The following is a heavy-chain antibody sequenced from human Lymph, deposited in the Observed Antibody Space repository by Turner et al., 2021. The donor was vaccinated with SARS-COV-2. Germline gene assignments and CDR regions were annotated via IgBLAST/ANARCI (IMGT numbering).Heavy chain of an antibody. D-gene: IGHD3-3*01. CDR3: AKVRSIFGVVIGGMDV. J-gene: IGHJ6*02. Sequence: QVQLVESGGGVVQPGRSLRLPRAASGFTFSSYGMHWVRQGPGKGLEWVAVISYDGSNKYYAGSVKGRFTISRDNSKNTLYLQMNSLRAEDTAVYYCAKVRSIFGVVIGGMDVWGQGTTVTVSS. CDR2: ISYDGSNK. V-gene: IGHV3-30*18. CDR1: GFTFSSYG.